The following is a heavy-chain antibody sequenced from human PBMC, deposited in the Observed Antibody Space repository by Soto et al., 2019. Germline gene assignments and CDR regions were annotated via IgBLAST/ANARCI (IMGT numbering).Heavy chain of an antibody. Sequence: GGSLRLSCAASGFTFSSYAMSWVRQAPGKGLEWVSAISGSGGSTYYADSVKGRFTISRDNSKNTLYLQMNSLRAEDTAVYYCATDIVVVVAATPVNFQHWGQGTLVTVSS. CDR2: ISGSGGST. J-gene: IGHJ1*01. D-gene: IGHD2-15*01. CDR1: GFTFSSYA. V-gene: IGHV3-23*01. CDR3: ATDIVVVVAATPVNFQH.